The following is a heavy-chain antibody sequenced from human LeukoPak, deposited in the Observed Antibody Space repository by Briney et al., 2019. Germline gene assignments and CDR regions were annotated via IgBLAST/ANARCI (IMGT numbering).Heavy chain of an antibody. CDR2: IYYSGNT. D-gene: IGHD1-26*01. CDR3: ARGLLYSGSFSRNWFDP. Sequence: SETLSLTCTVSGGSISISSYYWVWIRQPPRKGLEWIGTIYYSGNTYYNPSLKSRVTISVDTSKNQFSLKLGSVTAADTAVYYCARGLLYSGSFSRNWFDPWGQGTLVTVSS. CDR1: GGSISISSYY. V-gene: IGHV4-39*01. J-gene: IGHJ5*02.